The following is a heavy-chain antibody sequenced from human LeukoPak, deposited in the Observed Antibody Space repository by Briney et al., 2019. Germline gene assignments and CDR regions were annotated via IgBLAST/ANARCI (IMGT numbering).Heavy chain of an antibody. Sequence: PGGSLRLSCAASGFTLSNYELNWVRQAPGKGLEWVSYINRGSTDIQYADSVKGRFTISRDNAKNSLYLQMNSLRAEDAAVYYCARAVSPTDCNNLRSNFCENCGQGTLVTVSS. V-gene: IGHV3-48*03. CDR3: ARAVSPTDCNNLRSNFCEN. D-gene: IGHD2/OR15-2a*01. CDR2: INRGSTDI. J-gene: IGHJ1*01. CDR1: GFTLSNYE.